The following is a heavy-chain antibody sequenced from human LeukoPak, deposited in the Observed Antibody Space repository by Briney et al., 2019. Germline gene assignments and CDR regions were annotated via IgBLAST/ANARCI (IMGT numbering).Heavy chain of an antibody. D-gene: IGHD3-10*01. V-gene: IGHV1-2*02. Sequence: ASVKVSCKASGYTFTDYFMHWVRQAPGQGLEWMGWINPNSGGTNYAQKLQGRVTMTTDTSTSTAYMELRSLRSDDTAVYYCARDEYYYGSGSYMPFDYWGQGTLVTVSS. CDR3: ARDEYYYGSGSYMPFDY. CDR1: GYTFTDYF. J-gene: IGHJ4*02. CDR2: INPNSGGT.